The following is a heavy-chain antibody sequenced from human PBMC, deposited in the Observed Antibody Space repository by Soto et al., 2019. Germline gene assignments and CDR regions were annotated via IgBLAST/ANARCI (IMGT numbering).Heavy chain of an antibody. J-gene: IGHJ5*02. V-gene: IGHV4-59*01. Sequence: SETLSLTCPVSGYSISSYYWSWIRQPPGKGLEWIGYLYYSGSTNYNPSLKSRVTISVDTSKNQFSLKLSSVTAADTAVYYCARAIAVAANWFDPWGQGTLVTVSS. D-gene: IGHD6-19*01. CDR1: GYSISSYY. CDR2: LYYSGST. CDR3: ARAIAVAANWFDP.